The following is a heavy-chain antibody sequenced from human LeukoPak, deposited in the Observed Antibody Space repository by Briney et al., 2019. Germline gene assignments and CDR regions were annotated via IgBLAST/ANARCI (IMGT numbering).Heavy chain of an antibody. V-gene: IGHV3-23*01. Sequence: LSGGSLRLSCAASGFTFSSYAMSWVRQAPGKGLEWVSAISGSGGSTYYADSVKGRFTISRDNSDNTVFLQMESVRPDDTAVYYCARKLMSSRRFECWGQGTLVTVSS. CDR2: ISGSGGST. CDR3: ARKLMSSRRFEC. J-gene: IGHJ4*02. D-gene: IGHD3-3*01. CDR1: GFTFSSYA.